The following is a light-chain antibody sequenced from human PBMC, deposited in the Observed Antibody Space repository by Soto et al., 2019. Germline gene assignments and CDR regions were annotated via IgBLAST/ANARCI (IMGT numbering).Light chain of an antibody. CDR1: QNIGSN. J-gene: IGKJ4*01. CDR3: QQYNNWPPYT. Sequence: EVVMTQSPATLSASPGERVILSCRASQNIGSNLAWYQQRPGQAPRLLMYGASTRATETPARFSGSGSATDVTLTISSLQSEDFAVYYCQQYNNWPPYTFGGGTKVDI. V-gene: IGKV3-15*01. CDR2: GAS.